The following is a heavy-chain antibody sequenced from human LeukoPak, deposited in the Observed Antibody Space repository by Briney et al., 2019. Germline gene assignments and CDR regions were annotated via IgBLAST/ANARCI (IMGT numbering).Heavy chain of an antibody. Sequence: ASVKVSCKASGYTFTNYGINWVRQAPGQGLEWMGWISTDNGDTNYAQKLQGRVTMTTDTSTSTAYMELRSLRSDDTAVYYCAREGLGELTLDCWGQGTLVTVSS. CDR1: GYTFTNYG. CDR2: ISTDNGDT. D-gene: IGHD3-16*01. V-gene: IGHV1-18*01. J-gene: IGHJ4*02. CDR3: AREGLGELTLDC.